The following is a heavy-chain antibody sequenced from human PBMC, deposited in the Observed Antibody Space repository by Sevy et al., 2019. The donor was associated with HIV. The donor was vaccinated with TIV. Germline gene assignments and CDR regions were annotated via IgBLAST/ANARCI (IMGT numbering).Heavy chain of an antibody. J-gene: IGHJ4*02. V-gene: IGHV3-23*01. CDR3: AEGLGSSSWHDY. D-gene: IGHD6-13*01. CDR1: GFTFSSYA. Sequence: GGSLRLSCAASGFTFSSYAMSWVRQAPGKGLEWVSAISGSGGSTYYADSVKGRFTISRDNSKNTLYLQMNSLRAEDTAVYYCAEGLGSSSWHDYWGQGTLVTVSS. CDR2: ISGSGGST.